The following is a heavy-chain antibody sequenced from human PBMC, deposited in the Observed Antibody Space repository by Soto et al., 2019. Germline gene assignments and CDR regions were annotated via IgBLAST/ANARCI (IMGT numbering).Heavy chain of an antibody. J-gene: IGHJ5*02. V-gene: IGHV3-23*01. CDR2: ISGSGGST. Sequence: PGGSLRLSCAASGFTFSSYAMSWVRQAPGKGLEWVSAISGSGGSTYYADSVKGRFTISRDNSKNTLYLQMNSLRAEDTAVYYCAKDLSTSPDVLRYFDWFDPWGQGTLVTVSS. CDR3: AKDLSTSPDVLRYFDWFDP. CDR1: GFTFSSYA. D-gene: IGHD3-9*01.